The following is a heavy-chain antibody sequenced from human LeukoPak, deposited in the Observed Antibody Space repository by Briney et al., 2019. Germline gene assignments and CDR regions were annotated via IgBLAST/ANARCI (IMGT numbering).Heavy chain of an antibody. Sequence: SETLSLTCTVSGVSISSYYWTWIRQPPGKGLEWIGNIDYGGNTKYNPSLKSRVTISVDTSKNQFSLKLSSVTAADTAVYYCARWYYDSSGYRYFDYWGQGTLVTVSS. V-gene: IGHV4-59*01. CDR1: GVSISSYY. D-gene: IGHD3-22*01. CDR2: IDYGGNT. J-gene: IGHJ4*02. CDR3: ARWYYDSSGYRYFDY.